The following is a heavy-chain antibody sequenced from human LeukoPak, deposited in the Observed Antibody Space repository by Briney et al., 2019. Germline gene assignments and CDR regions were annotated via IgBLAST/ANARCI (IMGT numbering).Heavy chain of an antibody. CDR3: ARFEAYPLYYYYYMDV. Sequence: SQTLSLTCTVSGSSISSGSYYWSWIRQPAGKGLEWIGRIYTSGSTNYNPSLKSRVTISVDTSKNQFSLKLSSVTAADTAVYYCARFEAYPLYYYYYMDVWGKGTTVTVSS. J-gene: IGHJ6*03. CDR2: IYTSGST. V-gene: IGHV4-61*02. CDR1: GSSISSGSYY.